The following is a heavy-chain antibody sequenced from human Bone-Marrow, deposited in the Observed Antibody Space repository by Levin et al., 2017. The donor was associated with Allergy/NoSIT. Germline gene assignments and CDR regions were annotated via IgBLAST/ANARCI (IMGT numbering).Heavy chain of an antibody. V-gene: IGHV3-21*01. Sequence: GGSLRLSCAASGFSSYTMIWVRQAPGKGLEWVSSISTSSSSIYYADSVKGRFTISRDDAKNSLFLQMNSLRAEDTAVYYCTRVWGSNYFDFWGQGTQVTVSS. CDR3: TRVWGSNYFDF. CDR2: ISTSSSSI. J-gene: IGHJ4*02. CDR1: GFSSYT. D-gene: IGHD3-16*01.